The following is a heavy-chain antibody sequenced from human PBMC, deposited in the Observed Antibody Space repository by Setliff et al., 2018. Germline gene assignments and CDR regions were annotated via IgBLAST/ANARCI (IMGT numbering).Heavy chain of an antibody. CDR2: VYWDDDK. J-gene: IGHJ4*02. D-gene: IGHD3-10*01. V-gene: IGHV2-5*02. CDR3: ARVQPGHVIWAY. Sequence: GSGPTLVNPTQTLTLTCTFSGFSLSSTGVGVGWIRQPPGKALEWLALVYWDDDKRYSPSLKSRLTITKDTSKNQVVLTMTNVDPVDTATYYCARVQPGHVIWAYWGQGTLVTVSS. CDR1: GFSLSSTGVG.